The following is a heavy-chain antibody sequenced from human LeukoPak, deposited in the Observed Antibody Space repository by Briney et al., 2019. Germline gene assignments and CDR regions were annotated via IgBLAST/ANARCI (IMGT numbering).Heavy chain of an antibody. V-gene: IGHV3-15*01. D-gene: IGHD5-12*01. CDR3: TRCPTSRNKIVATIFKGHYYYYMDV. Sequence: GGSLRLSCAASGFTLSNAWMNWVRQAPGKGLEWVGLIKSKTNGETRDYAAPVKGRFTISRDDSKSIAYLQMNSLKTEDTAVYYCTRCPTSRNKIVATIFKGHYYYYMDVWGKGTTVTISS. CDR1: GFTLSNAW. J-gene: IGHJ6*03. CDR2: IKSKTNGETR.